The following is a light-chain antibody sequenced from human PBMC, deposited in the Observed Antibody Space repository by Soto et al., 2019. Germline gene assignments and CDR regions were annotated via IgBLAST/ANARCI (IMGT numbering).Light chain of an antibody. J-gene: IGLJ1*01. CDR3: AAWDDSLSGYV. Sequence: QSVLTQPPSASGAPGQRVTISWSGSSSNIGSNYVYWYQQLPGTAPKLLIYSNNQRPSGVPDRFSGSKSGTSASLAISGLRSEDEADYYCAAWDDSLSGYVFGTGTKLTVL. CDR2: SNN. CDR1: SSNIGSNY. V-gene: IGLV1-47*02.